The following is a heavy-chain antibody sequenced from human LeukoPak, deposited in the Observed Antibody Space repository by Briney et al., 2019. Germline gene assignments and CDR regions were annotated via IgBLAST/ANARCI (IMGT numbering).Heavy chain of an antibody. CDR1: GGSVSNHY. J-gene: IGHJ4*02. D-gene: IGHD6-6*01. V-gene: IGHV4-59*08. CDR3: ARHFAYSSSSYFDY. CDR2: VYYTGST. Sequence: KSSETLSLTCGVSGGSVSNHYWSWIRQPPGKGLEWIGYVYYTGSTNYNPSLKSRVTMFEDKSKNQFSLRLYSVTVADTAVYYCARHFAYSSSSYFDYWGQGSLVTVSS.